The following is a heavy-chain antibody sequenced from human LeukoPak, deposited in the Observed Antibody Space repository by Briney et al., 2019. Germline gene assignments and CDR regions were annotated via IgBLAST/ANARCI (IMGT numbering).Heavy chain of an antibody. Sequence: SETLSLTCTVSGGSISSYYWSWIRQPPGKGLEWIGYIYYSGSTNYNPSLKSRVTISVDTSKNQFSLKLSSVTAADTAVYYYARGRSLGIAVAGTPKYYFDYWGQGTLVTVSS. J-gene: IGHJ4*02. V-gene: IGHV4-59*12. D-gene: IGHD6-19*01. CDR3: ARGRSLGIAVAGTPKYYFDY. CDR2: IYYSGST. CDR1: GGSISSYY.